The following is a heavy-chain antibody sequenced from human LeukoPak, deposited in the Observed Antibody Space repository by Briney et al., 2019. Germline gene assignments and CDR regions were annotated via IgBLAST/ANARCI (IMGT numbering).Heavy chain of an antibody. CDR3: ARAAVIRKDIVVVPAAMRGEEGGLDY. CDR2: INHSGST. J-gene: IGHJ4*02. V-gene: IGHV4-34*01. D-gene: IGHD2-2*01. Sequence: PSETLSLTCAVYGGSFSGYYWSWIRQPPGKGLEWIGEINHSGSTNYNPSLKSRVTISVDTSKNQFSLKLSSVTAADTAVYYCARAAVIRKDIVVVPAAMRGEEGGLDYWGQGTLVTVSS. CDR1: GGSFSGYY.